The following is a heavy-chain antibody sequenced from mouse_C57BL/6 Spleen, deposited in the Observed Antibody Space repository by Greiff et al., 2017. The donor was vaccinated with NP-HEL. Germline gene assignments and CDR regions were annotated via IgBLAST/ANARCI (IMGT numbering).Heavy chain of an antibody. CDR3: ARRLLGWYFDV. Sequence: VQLQQSGPVLVKPGASVKMSCKASGYTFTDYYMNWVKQSHGKSLEWIGVINPYNGGTSYNQKFKGKATLTVDKSSSTAYMELNSLTSEDSAVYYCARRLLGWYFDVWGTGTTVTVSS. V-gene: IGHV1-19*01. CDR1: GYTFTDYY. J-gene: IGHJ1*03. D-gene: IGHD1-1*01. CDR2: INPYNGGT.